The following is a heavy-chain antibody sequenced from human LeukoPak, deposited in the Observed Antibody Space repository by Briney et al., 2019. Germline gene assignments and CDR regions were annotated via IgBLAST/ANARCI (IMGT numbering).Heavy chain of an antibody. J-gene: IGHJ4*02. CDR3: ARNPSSSDTYFDL. D-gene: IGHD5-18*01. V-gene: IGHV1-8*01. Sequence: ASVKVSCKASGYTFTDYEINWVRQASGQGLERMGRTNPSSRNRAYAPKFEGRVTMTTDTSTSTAYMELRSLTSEDTAVYYCARNPSSSDTYFDLWGQGTLVTVSS. CDR1: GYTFTDYE. CDR2: TNPSSRNR.